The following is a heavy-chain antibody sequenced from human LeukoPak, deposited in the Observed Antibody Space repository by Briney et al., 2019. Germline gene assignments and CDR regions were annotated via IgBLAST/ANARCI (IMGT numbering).Heavy chain of an antibody. D-gene: IGHD4-23*01. CDR1: GFTFDDYA. V-gene: IGHV3-9*01. CDR2: TSWNSGSI. J-gene: IGHJ4*02. Sequence: PGGSLRLSCAASGFTFDDYAMHWVRQAPGKGLEWVSGTSWNSGSIGYADSVKGRFTISRDNAKNSLYLQMNSLRAEDTALYYCAKGLDDYGAKGLDYWGQGTLVTVSS. CDR3: AKGLDDYGAKGLDY.